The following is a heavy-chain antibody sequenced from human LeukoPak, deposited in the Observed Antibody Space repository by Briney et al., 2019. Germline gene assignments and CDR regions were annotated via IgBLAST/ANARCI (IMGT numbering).Heavy chain of an antibody. CDR1: GFTFSSYS. D-gene: IGHD6-19*01. CDR3: ARGPSSDRSFDI. V-gene: IGHV3-21*01. CDR2: ISSSSSYI. J-gene: IGHJ3*02. Sequence: GGSLRLSCAASGFTFSSYSMNWVRQAPGKGLEWVSSISSSSSYIYYADSVKGRFTISRDNSKNTLYLQMNSLRAEDTAVYYCARGPSSDRSFDIWGQGTMVTVSS.